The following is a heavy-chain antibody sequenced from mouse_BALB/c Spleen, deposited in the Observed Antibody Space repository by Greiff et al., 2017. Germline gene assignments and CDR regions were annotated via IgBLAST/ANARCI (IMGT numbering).Heavy chain of an antibody. J-gene: IGHJ4*01. V-gene: IGHV5-17*02. CDR1: RFTFSSFG. D-gene: IGHD2-14*01. CDR2: ISSGSSTI. Sequence: EVKLMESGGGLVQPGGSRKLSCAASRFTFSSFGMHWVRQAPEKGLEWVAYISSGSSTIYYADTVKGRFTISRDNPKNTLFLQMTSLRSEDTAMYYCARSRYSYAMDYWGQGTSVTVSS. CDR3: ARSRYSYAMDY.